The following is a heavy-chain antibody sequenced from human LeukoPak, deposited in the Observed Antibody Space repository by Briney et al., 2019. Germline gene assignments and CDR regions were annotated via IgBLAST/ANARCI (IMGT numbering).Heavy chain of an antibody. J-gene: IGHJ4*02. V-gene: IGHV2-70*11. D-gene: IGHD2-2*01. CDR2: MDWDDDK. CDR3: ARIRGTYCSSTTCSFEDF. Sequence: SGPTLVNPTQTLTLTCTFSGFAFTNHEMCVTWIRQPPGKALEWLSRMDWDDDKYYSASLKTRLTISKDTSKNQVVLTMTNMDPVDTATYYCARIRGTYCSSTTCSFEDFWGQGTLVTVSS. CDR1: GFAFTNHEMC.